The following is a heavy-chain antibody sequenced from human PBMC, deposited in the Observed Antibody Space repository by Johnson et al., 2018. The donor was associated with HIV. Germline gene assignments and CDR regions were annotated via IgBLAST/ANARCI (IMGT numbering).Heavy chain of an antibody. CDR1: GFTFSSYG. D-gene: IGHD3-22*01. J-gene: IGHJ3*02. Sequence: VQLVESGGGVVQPGTSLRLSCAASGFTFSSYGIHWVRQAPGKGLEWVAFIWHDGRDVYYADSVKGRFTISRDNSKNTLYLQMNSLRAEDTAVYYCAKAQKGQYYYDSICGDLTDIWGQGTMVTVSS. CDR2: IWHDGRDV. V-gene: IGHV3-30*02. CDR3: AKAQKGQYYYDSICGDLTDI.